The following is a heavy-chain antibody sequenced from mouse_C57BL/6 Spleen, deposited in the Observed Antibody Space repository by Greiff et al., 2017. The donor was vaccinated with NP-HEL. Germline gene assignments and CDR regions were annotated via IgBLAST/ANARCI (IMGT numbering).Heavy chain of an antibody. CDR3: ASLYYDYGRAWFAY. V-gene: IGHV1-81*01. CDR1: GYTFTSYG. J-gene: IGHJ3*01. CDR2: IYPRSGNT. D-gene: IGHD2-4*01. Sequence: QVQLQQSGAELARPGASVKLSCKASGYTFTSYGISWVKQRTGQGLEWIGEIYPRSGNTYYNEKFKGKATLTADKSSSTAYMELRSLTSEDSAVYFCASLYYDYGRAWFAYWGQGTLVTVSA.